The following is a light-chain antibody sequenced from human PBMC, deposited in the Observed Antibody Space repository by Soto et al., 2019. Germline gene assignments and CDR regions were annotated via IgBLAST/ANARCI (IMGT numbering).Light chain of an antibody. J-gene: IGLJ1*01. CDR3: GSYTSTDTPFV. V-gene: IGLV2-14*01. CDR1: STDVGGYNH. Sequence: SVLAQPSSVSGSPGQSITISCTGTSTDVGGYNHVSWYKHHPGKGPKLIIYEVSNRPSGVSDRFSGSKSGNKASLIISNLEAEDESDYYCGSYTSTDTPFVFGTGTKVTVL. CDR2: EVS.